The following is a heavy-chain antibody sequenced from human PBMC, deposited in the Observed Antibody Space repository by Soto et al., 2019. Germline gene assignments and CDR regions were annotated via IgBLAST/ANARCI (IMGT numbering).Heavy chain of an antibody. Sequence: SGPTLVQPTQTLTLTCTFSGFSLTSAGGRVAWIRRPPGQALEWLAIIYWDVDKSYNPSFKGRLAITKDTSKNQVLLTMTHLDPVDTATYFCVRSPYNRNDDGKYNCFDPWGQGTLVTVSS. D-gene: IGHD1-1*01. CDR2: IYWDVDK. J-gene: IGHJ5*02. CDR3: VRSPYNRNDDGKYNCFDP. CDR1: GFSLTSAGGR. V-gene: IGHV2-5*02.